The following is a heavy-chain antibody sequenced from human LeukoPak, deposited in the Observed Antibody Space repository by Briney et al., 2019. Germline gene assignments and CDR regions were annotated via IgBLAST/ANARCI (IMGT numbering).Heavy chain of an antibody. CDR3: AKGGPEASAGLTWFDP. Sequence: SQTLSLTCTVSGGSISSGSYYWSWIRQPPGKGLEWIGYIYYSGSTNYNPSLKSRVTISVDTSKNQFSLKLNYVTAADTAVYYCAKGGPEASAGLTWFDPWGQGTRVTVSS. J-gene: IGHJ5*02. V-gene: IGHV4-61*01. CDR1: GGSISSGSYY. D-gene: IGHD1-14*01. CDR2: IYYSGST.